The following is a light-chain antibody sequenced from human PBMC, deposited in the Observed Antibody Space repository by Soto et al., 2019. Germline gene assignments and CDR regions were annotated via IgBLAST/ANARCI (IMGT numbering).Light chain of an antibody. V-gene: IGLV1-47*02. CDR2: SNN. CDR1: SSSIGRNY. Sequence: QSVLPHPPSASWTPGQRVTISCSASSSSIGRNYVYWYQQLPGTAPKLLIFSNNQRPSGVPDRFSGSRSGTSASLAISGLRSEDEAVYYCAAWDDSLSGLYVFGAGTKVTVL. J-gene: IGLJ1*01. CDR3: AAWDDSLSGLYV.